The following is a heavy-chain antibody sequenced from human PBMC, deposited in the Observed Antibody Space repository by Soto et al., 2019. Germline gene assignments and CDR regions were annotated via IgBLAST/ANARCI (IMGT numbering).Heavy chain of an antibody. Sequence: QVTLKESGPVLVKPTETLTLTCTISGFSLSSGRMGVSWIRQPPGKALEWLAHFFSTDEKSYSTSLKRSHTISRDTSKSQVVLTMTNMDPVEKATYYCERVTQWLAFDVWGQGTTVTVSS. J-gene: IGHJ6*02. CDR1: GFSLSSGRMG. CDR3: ERVTQWLAFDV. D-gene: IGHD6-19*01. V-gene: IGHV2-26*03. CDR2: FFSTDEK.